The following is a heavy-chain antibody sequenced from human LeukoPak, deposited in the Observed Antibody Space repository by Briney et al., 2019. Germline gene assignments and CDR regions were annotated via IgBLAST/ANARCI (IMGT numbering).Heavy chain of an antibody. CDR2: TYYSGST. CDR3: ARPYYYDSRIDP. V-gene: IGHV4-30-4*01. Sequence: SQTLSLTCTVSGGSISSGDCYWSWIRQPPGKGLEWIGYTYYSGSTYYNPSLKSRATISVDTSKNQFSLKLTSVTAADTAVYYCARPYYYDSRIDPWGQGTLVTVSS. J-gene: IGHJ5*02. CDR1: GGSISSGDCY. D-gene: IGHD3-22*01.